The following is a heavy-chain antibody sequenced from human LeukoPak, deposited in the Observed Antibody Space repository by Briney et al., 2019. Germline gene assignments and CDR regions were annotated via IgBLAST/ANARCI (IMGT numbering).Heavy chain of an antibody. CDR3: AREGYSSSWQNWFDP. D-gene: IGHD6-13*01. CDR1: GGTFSSYA. CDR2: IIPILGIA. V-gene: IGHV1-69*04. Sequence: SVKVSCKASGGTFSSYAISWVRQAPGQGLEWMGRIIPILGIANYAQKFQGRVTITADKSTSTAYMELRSLRSDDTAVYYCAREGYSSSWQNWFDPGGQGTLVTVSS. J-gene: IGHJ5*02.